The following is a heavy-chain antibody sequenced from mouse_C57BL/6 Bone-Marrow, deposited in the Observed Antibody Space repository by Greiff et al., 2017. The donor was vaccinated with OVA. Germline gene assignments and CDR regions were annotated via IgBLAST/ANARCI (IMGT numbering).Heavy chain of an antibody. CDR3: AIVINCRYVY. D-gene: IGHD2-14*01. J-gene: IGHJ3*01. CDR2: IYPGSGST. V-gene: IGHV1-55*01. CDR1: GYTFTSYW. Sequence: VQLQQPGAELVKPGASVKMSCKASGYTFTSYWITWVKQRPGQGLEWIGDIYPGSGSTKYNEKFKSKATLTVDKSSSTAYMQLSSLTSEDSAVYYGAIVINCRYVYWGQGTMLTVSA.